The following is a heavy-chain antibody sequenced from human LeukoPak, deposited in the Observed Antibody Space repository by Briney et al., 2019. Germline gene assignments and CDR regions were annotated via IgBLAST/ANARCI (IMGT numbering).Heavy chain of an antibody. D-gene: IGHD2-21*01. V-gene: IGHV4-39*01. CDR3: ARKGSLLGY. CDR1: GGSISSSSYY. J-gene: IGHJ4*02. Sequence: SETLSLTCTVSGGSISSSSYYWGWIRQPPGKGLEWIGSIYYSGSTYYNPSLKSRVTISVDTSKNQFSLKLSSVTAADMAVYYCARKGSLLGYWGQGTLVTVSS. CDR2: IYYSGST.